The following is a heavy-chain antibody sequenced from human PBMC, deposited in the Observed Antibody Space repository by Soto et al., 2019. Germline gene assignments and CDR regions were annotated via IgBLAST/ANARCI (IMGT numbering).Heavy chain of an antibody. J-gene: IGHJ5*02. V-gene: IGHV4-31*03. Sequence: SETLSLTCTVSGCSISSGGYYWSWIRQHPGKGLEWIGYIYYSGSTYYNPSLKSRVTISVDTSKNQFSLKLSSVTAADTAVYYCARDNTDNWFDPWGQGTLVTVSS. CDR2: IYYSGST. CDR3: ARDNTDNWFDP. CDR1: GCSISSGGYY.